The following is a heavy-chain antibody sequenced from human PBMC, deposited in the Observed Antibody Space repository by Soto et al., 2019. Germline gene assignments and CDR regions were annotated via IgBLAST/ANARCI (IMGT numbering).Heavy chain of an antibody. CDR2: ISSSGSTI. CDR3: ARDVGLRSPHYYYYYYMDV. V-gene: IGHV3-48*04. CDR1: GFTFSSYS. D-gene: IGHD5-12*01. Sequence: PGGSLRLSCAASGFTFSSYSMNWVRQAPGKGLEWVSYISSSGSTIDYADSVKGRFTISRDNAKNSLYLQMNSRRAEDTAVYYCARDVGLRSPHYYYYYYMDVWGKGTTVTVSS. J-gene: IGHJ6*03.